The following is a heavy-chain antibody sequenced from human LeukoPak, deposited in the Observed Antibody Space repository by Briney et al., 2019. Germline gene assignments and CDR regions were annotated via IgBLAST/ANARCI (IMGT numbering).Heavy chain of an antibody. CDR1: GFTFDDYA. D-gene: IGHD5-12*01. J-gene: IGHJ4*02. V-gene: IGHV3-23*01. Sequence: PGGSLRLSCAASGFTFDDYAMHWVRQAPGKGLEWVSAISGSGGSTYYADSVEGRFTISRDNSKNTLYLQMNSLRAEDTAVYYCANGYDLTSHPPGYWGQGTLVTVSS. CDR3: ANGYDLTSHPPGY. CDR2: ISGSGGST.